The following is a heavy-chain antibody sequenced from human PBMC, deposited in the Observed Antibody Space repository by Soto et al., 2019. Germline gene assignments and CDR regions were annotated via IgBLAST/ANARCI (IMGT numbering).Heavy chain of an antibody. V-gene: IGHV3-33*01. CDR1: GFTFSSYG. CDR2: IWYDGSNK. J-gene: IGHJ6*02. D-gene: IGHD2-2*01. CDR3: AIGRYCSSTSCNTYGMDV. Sequence: QVQLVESGGGVVQPGRSLRLSCAASGFTFSSYGLHWVRQAPGKGLEWVAVIWYDGSNKYYADSVKGRFTISRDNSKNTLYLQMNSLRAEDTAVYYCAIGRYCSSTSCNTYGMDVWGHGTTVTVSS.